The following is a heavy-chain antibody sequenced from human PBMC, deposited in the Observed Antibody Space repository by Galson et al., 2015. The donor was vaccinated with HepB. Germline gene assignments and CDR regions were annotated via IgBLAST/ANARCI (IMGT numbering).Heavy chain of an antibody. V-gene: IGHV3-23*01. D-gene: IGHD3-16*01. Sequence: SLRLSCAASGFTFSISVMSWVRQAPGKGLEWVSVVSGSGDSSYYADSVKGRFTISRDNSKNTLFLRMNSLRAEDTAVYYCAKNYVANSFDYWGQGTLVTVSS. J-gene: IGHJ4*02. CDR1: GFTFSISV. CDR3: AKNYVANSFDY. CDR2: VSGSGDSS.